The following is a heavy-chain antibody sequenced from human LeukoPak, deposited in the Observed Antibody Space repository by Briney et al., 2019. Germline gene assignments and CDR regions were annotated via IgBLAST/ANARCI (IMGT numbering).Heavy chain of an antibody. CDR2: IYYSGST. CDR3: ARHMTQNYYGSGSYPDY. J-gene: IGHJ4*02. CDR1: GGSFSGYY. D-gene: IGHD3-10*01. Sequence: PSETLSLTCAVYGGSFSGYYWSWIRQPPGKGLEWIGYIYYSGSTNYNPSLKSRVTISVDTSKNQFSLKLSSVTAADTAVYYCARHMTQNYYGSGSYPDYWGQGTLVTVSS. V-gene: IGHV4-59*08.